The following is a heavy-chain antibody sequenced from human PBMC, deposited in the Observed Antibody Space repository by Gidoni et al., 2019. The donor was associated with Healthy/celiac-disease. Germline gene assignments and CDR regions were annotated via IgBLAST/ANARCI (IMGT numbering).Heavy chain of an antibody. CDR2: ISSSSSYT. J-gene: IGHJ4*02. CDR1: GFTFSDYY. Sequence: QVQLVESGGGLVTPGGSLRLSCPPSGFTFSDYYMSWIRQAPGKGLEWVSYISSSSSYTNYADSVKGRFTISRDNAKNSLYLQMNSLRAEDTAVYYCARDREDGQQQSWGQGTLVTVSS. D-gene: IGHD6-13*01. CDR3: ARDREDGQQQS. V-gene: IGHV3-11*05.